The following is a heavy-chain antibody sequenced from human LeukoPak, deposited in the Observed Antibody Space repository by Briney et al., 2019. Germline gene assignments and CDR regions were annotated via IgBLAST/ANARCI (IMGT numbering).Heavy chain of an antibody. CDR1: GFTFSDFY. Sequence: GGSLRLSCAASGFTFSDFYMSWIRQAPGKGLEWVSIITGSGGTTYYTDSVKGRFTIFRDNSESTLYLQMNSLRAEDTASYYCARRIAATTTRYFDLWGRGTVVTVSS. V-gene: IGHV3-23*01. CDR2: ITGSGGTT. D-gene: IGHD6-13*01. J-gene: IGHJ2*01. CDR3: ARRIAATTTRYFDL.